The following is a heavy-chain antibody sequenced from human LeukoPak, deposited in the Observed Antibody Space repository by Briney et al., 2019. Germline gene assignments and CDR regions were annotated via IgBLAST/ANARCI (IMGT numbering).Heavy chain of an antibody. CDR2: IDHRGDT. CDR3: ARGATISETGYFDF. V-gene: IGHV4-34*01. D-gene: IGHD1-1*01. Sequence: SETLSLTSAVYGGSFSRYYWSWIRQSPGKGLEWIAEIDHRGDTNYNPSVKSRVTISVDTSKNQLSLKVRSLSAADTAVYYCARGATISETGYFDFWGQGTLVTVSS. CDR1: GGSFSRYY. J-gene: IGHJ4*03.